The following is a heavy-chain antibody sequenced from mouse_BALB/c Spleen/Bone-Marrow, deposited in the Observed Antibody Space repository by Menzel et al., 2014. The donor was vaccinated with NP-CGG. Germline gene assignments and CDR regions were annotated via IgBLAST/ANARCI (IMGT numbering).Heavy chain of an antibody. CDR1: GFTSIDYY. D-gene: IGHD2-1*01. CDR3: ARETGYAYGNFAMDY. J-gene: IGHJ4*01. V-gene: IGHV7-3*02. Sequence: EVHLVESGGGLVQPGGSLRLSCEASGFTSIDYYMTWVRQPPGKALEWLGFIRNRANGYTTEYSASVKGRFTISRDISQSIFYLQMNTLRAEDSATHYCARETGYAYGNFAMDYWGQGTSVTVSS. CDR2: IRNRANGYTT.